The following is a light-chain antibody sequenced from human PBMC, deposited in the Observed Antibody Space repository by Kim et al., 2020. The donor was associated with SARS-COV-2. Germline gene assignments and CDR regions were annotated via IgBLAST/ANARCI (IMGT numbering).Light chain of an antibody. CDR1: QGISSY. J-gene: IGKJ3*01. CDR3: QQYYSYPYA. V-gene: IGKV1-8*01. Sequence: ASTGDRVTITCRASQGISSYLAWYQQKPGKAPKLLIYAASTLQSGVPSRFSGSGSGTDFTLTISCLQSEDFATYYCQQYYSYPYAFGPGTKVDIK. CDR2: AAS.